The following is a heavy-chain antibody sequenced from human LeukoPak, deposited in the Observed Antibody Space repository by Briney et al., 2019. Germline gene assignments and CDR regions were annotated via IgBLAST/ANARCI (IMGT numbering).Heavy chain of an antibody. CDR2: IYYSGST. D-gene: IGHD4-17*01. J-gene: IGHJ4*02. CDR3: ASSWFGMTTVTTFDY. Sequence: SATLSLPCTVSGGSISSSSYYWGWIRQPPGQGLEWIGSIYYSGSTYYNPSLKSRVTISVDTSKNHFSLKLSSVTAADTAVYYCASSWFGMTTVTTFDYWGQGTLVSVSS. CDR1: GGSISSSSYY. V-gene: IGHV4-39*01.